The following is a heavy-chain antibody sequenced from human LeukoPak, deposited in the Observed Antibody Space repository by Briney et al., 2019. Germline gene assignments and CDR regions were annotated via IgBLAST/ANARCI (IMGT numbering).Heavy chain of an antibody. Sequence: SETLSLTCTVSGGSISSYYWSWIRRPAGRGLEWIGRIYTRGSTNYNPSLKSRVTMSIDTSNNQFSLKLTSVTAADTAVYYSARGHRGGELSPIGFDYWGQGPLVTVSS. V-gene: IGHV4-4*07. D-gene: IGHD3-16*02. J-gene: IGHJ4*02. CDR1: GGSISSYY. CDR2: IYTRGST. CDR3: ARGHRGGELSPIGFDY.